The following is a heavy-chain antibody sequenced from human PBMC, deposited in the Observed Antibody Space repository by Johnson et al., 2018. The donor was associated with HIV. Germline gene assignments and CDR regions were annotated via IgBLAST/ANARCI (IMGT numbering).Heavy chain of an antibody. CDR1: GFTFSNYD. CDR3: ARDPGGMDGSFDL. CDR2: LNTAGDT. Sequence: EKLVESGGGLVQPGGSLRLSCAASGFTFSNYDSHWVRHATGNGLEWVSALNTAGDTFYPRSVKGRFTISRDNAKNSFYLQLNSLTVGDTALYYCARDPGGMDGSFDLWGQGTMVTVSS. D-gene: IGHD3-16*01. V-gene: IGHV3-13*01. J-gene: IGHJ3*01.